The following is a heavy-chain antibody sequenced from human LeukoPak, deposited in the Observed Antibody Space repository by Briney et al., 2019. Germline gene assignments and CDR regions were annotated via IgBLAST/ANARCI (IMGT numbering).Heavy chain of an antibody. CDR3: ARDLRGAADY. D-gene: IGHD1-26*01. Sequence: GGSLRLSCAASGFTFSSYAMHWVRQAPGKRLEYLSSITSDGGTTYYADSVKGRFTISRDNSKNTLYLQMGSLRAGDMALYYCARDLRGAADYWGQGALVTVSS. J-gene: IGHJ4*02. CDR1: GFTFSSYA. V-gene: IGHV3-64*02. CDR2: ITSDGGTT.